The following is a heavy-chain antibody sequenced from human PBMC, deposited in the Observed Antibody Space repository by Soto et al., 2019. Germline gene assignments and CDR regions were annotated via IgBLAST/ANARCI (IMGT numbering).Heavy chain of an antibody. CDR2: MNPNSGNT. Sequence: QVQLVQSGAEVKKPGASVKVSCKASGYSFTSYDINWVRQATGQGLEWMGWMNPNSGNTGYAQKFQGRSPMARKPPLRTGYNEVRSLRSGGTAVYYCARERYGLFDYWGQGTLVTVSS. D-gene: IGHD1-1*01. CDR1: GYSFTSYD. V-gene: IGHV1-8*01. CDR3: ARERYGLFDY. J-gene: IGHJ4*02.